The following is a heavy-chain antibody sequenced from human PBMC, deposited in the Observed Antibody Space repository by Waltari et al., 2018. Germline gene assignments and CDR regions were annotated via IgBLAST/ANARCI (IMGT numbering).Heavy chain of an antibody. CDR2: INARGRT. Sequence: QVQLQQWGAGLLKPSETLSLTCDVSGGSLSGYHWTWIRQPPGKGLEWIGEINARGRTPYNPSLASRVTVSIDTANNQFSLMVRSVTAADTAVYYCARVFGYYYYYMDVWGKGTTVTISS. V-gene: IGHV4-34*02. CDR3: ARVFGYYYYYMDV. D-gene: IGHD3-3*01. J-gene: IGHJ6*03. CDR1: GGSLSGYH.